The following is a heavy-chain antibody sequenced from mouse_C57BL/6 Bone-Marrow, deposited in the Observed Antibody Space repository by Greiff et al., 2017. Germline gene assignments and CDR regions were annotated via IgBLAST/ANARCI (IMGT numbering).Heavy chain of an antibody. CDR3: ARESPPATGYYAMDY. V-gene: IGHV3-6*01. Sequence: EVQLVESGPGLVKPSQSLSLTCSVTGYSITSGYYWNWIRQFPGNKLEWMGYISYDGSNNYNPSLKNRISITRDTSKNQFFLKLNSVTTEDTATYYCARESPPATGYYAMDYWGQGTSVTVSS. J-gene: IGHJ4*01. CDR2: ISYDGSN. D-gene: IGHD6-2*01. CDR1: GYSITSGYY.